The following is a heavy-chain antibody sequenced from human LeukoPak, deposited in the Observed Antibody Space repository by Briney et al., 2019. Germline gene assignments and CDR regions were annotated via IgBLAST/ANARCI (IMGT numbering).Heavy chain of an antibody. CDR1: GYTFTSYG. V-gene: IGHV1-18*01. D-gene: IGHD1-26*01. CDR3: ARDLYGSRSGSYAWSWFDP. J-gene: IGHJ5*02. CDR2: ISAYNGNT. Sequence: GASVKVSCKASGYTFTSYGISWVRQAPGQGLEWMGWISAYNGNTNYAQKLQGRVTMTTDTSTSTAYMELRSLRSDDTAVYYCARDLYGSRSGSYAWSWFDPWGQGTLVTVSS.